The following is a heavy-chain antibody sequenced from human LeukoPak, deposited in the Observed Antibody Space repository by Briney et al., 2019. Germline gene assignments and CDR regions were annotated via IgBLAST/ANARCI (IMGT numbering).Heavy chain of an antibody. CDR3: ARSVNIVVEYYFDY. CDR2: ILYSGAT. CDR1: GDSISSSDYF. Sequence: SETLSLTCSVSGDSISSSDYFWGWIRQPPGKGLEWIGSILYSGATYCNPSLKTRVTISVDTSKNQFSLRLSSVTAADTAVYYCARSVNIVVEYYFDYWGQGTLVTVSS. D-gene: IGHD2-15*01. V-gene: IGHV4-39*01. J-gene: IGHJ4*02.